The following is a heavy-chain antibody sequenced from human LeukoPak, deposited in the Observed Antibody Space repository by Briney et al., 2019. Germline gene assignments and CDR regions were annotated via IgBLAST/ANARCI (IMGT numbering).Heavy chain of an antibody. D-gene: IGHD4-11*01. CDR1: GVSIFSYY. V-gene: IGHV4-4*07. J-gene: IGHJ5*02. CDR3: ARINSNNYDP. CDR2: IYTSGST. Sequence: PSETLSLTCTVSGVSIFSYYWSWIRQPAGKGLEWIGRIYTSGSTNYNPSLKSRVTLSVDTSKNQFSLKLTSVTAADTAIYYCARINSNNYDPWGQGTLVTVSS.